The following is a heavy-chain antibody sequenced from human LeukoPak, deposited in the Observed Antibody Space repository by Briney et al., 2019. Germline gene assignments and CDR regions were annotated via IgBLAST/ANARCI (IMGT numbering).Heavy chain of an antibody. Sequence: GASVKVSFKSSGYTFTSYYMHLVRHAPGQGLEWMGIINPSGGSISYAQQFQGRVTMTRDTSTSTVYMDLSSLRSEDTAVYYCARDRVEMATILGGVQGHAFDIWGQGTMVTVSS. J-gene: IGHJ3*02. CDR3: ARDRVEMATILGGVQGHAFDI. V-gene: IGHV1-46*01. D-gene: IGHD5-24*01. CDR2: INPSGGSI. CDR1: GYTFTSYY.